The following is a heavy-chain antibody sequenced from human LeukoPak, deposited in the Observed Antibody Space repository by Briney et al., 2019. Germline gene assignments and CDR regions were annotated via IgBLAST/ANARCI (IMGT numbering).Heavy chain of an antibody. D-gene: IGHD3-22*01. J-gene: IGHJ4*02. CDR1: GFTFSSYA. Sequence: GGSLRLSCAASGFTFSSYAMHWVRQAPGKGLGYVSAISSNGGSTYYANSVKGRFTISRDNSKNTLYLQMGSLRAEDMAVYYCARGRNYYDSSGSPQDYWGQGTLVTVSS. CDR3: ARGRNYYDSSGSPQDY. CDR2: ISSNGGST. V-gene: IGHV3-64*01.